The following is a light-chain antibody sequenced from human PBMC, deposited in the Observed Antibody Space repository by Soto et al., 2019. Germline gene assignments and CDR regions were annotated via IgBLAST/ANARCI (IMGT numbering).Light chain of an antibody. V-gene: IGKV1-17*01. J-gene: IGKJ1*01. CDR2: VAS. Sequence: DIQMTQSPSSLSASVGDRVTITCRASHSISTYLNWYHQKPGKAPDLLIYVASSLQSGVPSRFSGSGSGTEFTLTISSLQPEDFASYFCLQHNAYPWTFGQGTKVDIK. CDR3: LQHNAYPWT. CDR1: HSISTY.